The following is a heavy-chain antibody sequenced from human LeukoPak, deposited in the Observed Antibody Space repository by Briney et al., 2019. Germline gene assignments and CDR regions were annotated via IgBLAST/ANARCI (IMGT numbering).Heavy chain of an antibody. D-gene: IGHD3-16*01. Sequence: SETLSLTCNVSGGSIRGYYWSWIRQPPGKGLEWIGYIYSSGSTNYNPSLKSRVTISVDTSKNQFSLKLSSVTAADTAVYYCAGTYYDYVWGSSRDYWGQGTLVTVSS. J-gene: IGHJ4*02. CDR3: AGTYYDYVWGSSRDY. V-gene: IGHV4-59*08. CDR1: GGSIRGYY. CDR2: IYSSGST.